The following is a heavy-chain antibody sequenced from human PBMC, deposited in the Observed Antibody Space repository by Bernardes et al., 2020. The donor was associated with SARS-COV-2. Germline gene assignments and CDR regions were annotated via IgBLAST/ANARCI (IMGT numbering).Heavy chain of an antibody. CDR1: GFTFSSYC. Sequence: WGSLRLSCAASGFTFSSYCMHWSRKGPGKGLVWVSRINGDGNSINYSDSLKGRFTISRDNAKNTLYLQMTSLTADDTALYYCASGSGNYYFDYCGRGTLITVSS. D-gene: IGHD6-19*01. CDR2: INGDGNSI. V-gene: IGHV3-74*01. CDR3: ASGSGNYYFDY. J-gene: IGHJ4*02.